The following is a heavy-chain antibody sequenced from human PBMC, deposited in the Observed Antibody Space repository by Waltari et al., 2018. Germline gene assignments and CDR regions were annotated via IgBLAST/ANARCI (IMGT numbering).Heavy chain of an antibody. CDR1: GGSIGSGNDY. J-gene: IGHJ3*02. CDR3: ARHLNSNWDAFDI. CDR2: IHYGWTT. V-gene: IGHV4-39*01. D-gene: IGHD6-13*01. Sequence: QLQLQESGPGLVKSSETLSPSCTASGGSIGSGNDYWGWFPQAPGKGREWIGSIHYGWTTYYNPALKSRVTNSVDTSKNQVSLRLTSVTAADTAVYYCARHLNSNWDAFDIWGQGTTVTISS.